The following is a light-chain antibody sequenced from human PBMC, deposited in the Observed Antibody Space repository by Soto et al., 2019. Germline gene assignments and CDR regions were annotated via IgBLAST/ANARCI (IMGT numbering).Light chain of an antibody. CDR2: DVS. Sequence: SVLTQPASVSGSPGQSITISCTGTSSDVGGYNYVSWYQQHPGKAPKLMIYDVSNRPSGVSNRFSGSKSGNTASLTISGLQAEDEADYYCSSYTSSSTLPGVFGGGTKLTVL. CDR3: SSYTSSSTLPGV. J-gene: IGLJ2*01. V-gene: IGLV2-14*01. CDR1: SSDVGGYNY.